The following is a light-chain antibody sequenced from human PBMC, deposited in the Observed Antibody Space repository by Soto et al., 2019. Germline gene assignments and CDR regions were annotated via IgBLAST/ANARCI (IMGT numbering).Light chain of an antibody. CDR3: QQLNSYLWT. V-gene: IGKV3-11*01. Sequence: EIVLTQSPATLSLSPLERSTLSFMASRSVSSYLAWYQQKPGQAPRLLIYDASNRATGIPARFSGSGSGTDFTLTISSLEPEDFATYYCQQLNSYLWTFGQGTKVDIK. J-gene: IGKJ1*01. CDR2: DAS. CDR1: RSVSSY.